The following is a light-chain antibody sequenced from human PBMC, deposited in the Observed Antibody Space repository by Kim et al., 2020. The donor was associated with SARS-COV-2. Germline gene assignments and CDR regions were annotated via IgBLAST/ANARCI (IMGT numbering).Light chain of an antibody. CDR2: YDS. V-gene: IGLV3-21*04. J-gene: IGLJ2*01. CDR1: NIGSKS. Sequence: SYELTQPPSVSVAPGKTARITCGGNNIGSKSVHWYQQKPGQAPVLVIYYDSDRPSGIPERFSGSKSGNTATLTISRVEAGDEADYYCQVWDSSSDHPWVFGGGTQLTVL. CDR3: QVWDSSSDHPWV.